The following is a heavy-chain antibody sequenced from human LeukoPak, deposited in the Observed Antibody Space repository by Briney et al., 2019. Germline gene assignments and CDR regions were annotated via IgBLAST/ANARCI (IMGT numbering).Heavy chain of an antibody. D-gene: IGHD3-3*01. Sequence: PSETLSLTCTVSGYSISSGDYWGWIRQPPGKGLEWIGSIYHSGRTYCNPSLKSRVTISVDTSKNQVSLILTSVTAADTAVYYCARVPSHDDFWSGYLPYFDYWGQGNLVTVSS. CDR2: IYHSGRT. V-gene: IGHV4-38-2*02. J-gene: IGHJ4*02. CDR1: GYSISSGDY. CDR3: ARVPSHDDFWSGYLPYFDY.